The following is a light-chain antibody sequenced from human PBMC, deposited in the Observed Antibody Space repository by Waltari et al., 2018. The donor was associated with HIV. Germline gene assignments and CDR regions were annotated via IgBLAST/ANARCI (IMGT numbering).Light chain of an antibody. CDR1: SSDVGGYNY. CDR2: EVS. V-gene: IGLV2-8*01. J-gene: IGLJ3*02. CDR3: SSYGGSNNWL. Sequence: QSALAQPPSASGSPGQSVTISCIGISSDVGGYNYDSWYQQHPGKAPRLMIYEVSKRPSGFPARFSGSKSGNTASLTGSGLQAEDEADYFCSSYGGSNNWLFGGGTKLTVL.